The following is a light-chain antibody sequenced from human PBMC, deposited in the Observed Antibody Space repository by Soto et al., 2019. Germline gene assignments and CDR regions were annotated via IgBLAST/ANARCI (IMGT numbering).Light chain of an antibody. J-gene: IGLJ1*01. V-gene: IGLV2-8*01. Sequence: QSVLTQPPSASGSPGQSVTFSCTGTSSDGGTYDYVSWYQQYPGKAPKLLIYGVTRRPSGVPDCFSGSKSGNTAALSVAGLQAEDEPYYYCSSYAGRSMYVVGTGAKVTV. CDR2: GVT. CDR3: SSYAGRSMYV. CDR1: SSDGGTYDY.